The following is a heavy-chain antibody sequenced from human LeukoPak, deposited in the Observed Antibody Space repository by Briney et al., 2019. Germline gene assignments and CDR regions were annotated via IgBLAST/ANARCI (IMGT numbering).Heavy chain of an antibody. CDR3: ARVLYSAWRTLGY. J-gene: IGHJ4*02. CDR1: GYTFTSYD. Sequence: ASVKVSCKASGYTFTSYDINWVRQATGQGLEWMGWMNPNSGNTGYAQKFQGRVTMTRNTSISTAYMELSSLGSEDTAVYYCARVLYSAWRTLGYWGQGTLVTVSS. CDR2: MNPNSGNT. D-gene: IGHD2-2*02. V-gene: IGHV1-8*01.